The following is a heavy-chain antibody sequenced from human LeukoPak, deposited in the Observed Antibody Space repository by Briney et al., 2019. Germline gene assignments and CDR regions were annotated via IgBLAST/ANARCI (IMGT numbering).Heavy chain of an antibody. CDR1: GFTFSSYK. CDR3: AELGITMIGGV. Sequence: GGPLRLFCAASGFTFSSYKLNWVRQAPRKGLEWVSSITSSSSYIYYADSVKGRFTISRDNAKNSLFLQMNSLTAEDTAVYYCAELGITMIGGVWGKGTTVTISS. D-gene: IGHD3-10*02. V-gene: IGHV3-21*01. CDR2: ITSSSSYI. J-gene: IGHJ6*04.